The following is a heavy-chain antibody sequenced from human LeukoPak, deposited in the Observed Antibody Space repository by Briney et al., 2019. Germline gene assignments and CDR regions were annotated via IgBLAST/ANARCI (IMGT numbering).Heavy chain of an antibody. CDR3: ARDSQQLNFYH. CDR1: GFTFSNYW. V-gene: IGHV3-7*04. D-gene: IGHD5-24*01. J-gene: IGHJ4*02. Sequence: PGGSLRLSCAASGFTFSNYWMNWVRQAPGKGLEWVANIKEDGSEKYYVDSVKGRFTISRDNAKNSLYLQMDSLRAEDTAVYYCARDSQQLNFYHWGQGTLVTVSS. CDR2: IKEDGSEK.